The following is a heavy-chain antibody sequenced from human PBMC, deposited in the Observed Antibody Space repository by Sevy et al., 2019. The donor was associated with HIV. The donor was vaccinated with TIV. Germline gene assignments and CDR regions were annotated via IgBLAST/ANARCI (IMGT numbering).Heavy chain of an antibody. CDR1: GYNFTSQW. J-gene: IGHJ3*01. CDR2: IYPYDSDT. Sequence: GESLKISCKVSGYNFTSQWIAWVRQMPGKGLEAMGIIYPYDSDTRYSPSFQGQVTISADKSIDTAYLEWSGLKASDAATYYCVRLYMASIRLEIAGFDFWGQGTTVTVSS. CDR3: VRLYMASIRLEIAGFDF. V-gene: IGHV5-51*01. D-gene: IGHD2-21*01.